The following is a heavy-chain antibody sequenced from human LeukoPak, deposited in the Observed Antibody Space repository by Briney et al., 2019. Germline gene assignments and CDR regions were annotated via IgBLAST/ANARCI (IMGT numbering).Heavy chain of an antibody. J-gene: IGHJ1*01. CDR3: ARTEYYYGSGSGYFQH. V-gene: IGHV3-48*03. Sequence: GGSLRLSCAASGFTFSSYEMNWVRQAPGKGLEWVSYISSSGSTIYYADSVKGRFTISRDNSENTLDLQMNSLRAEDTAVYYCARTEYYYGSGSGYFQHWGQGTLVTVSS. CDR2: ISSSGSTI. CDR1: GFTFSSYE. D-gene: IGHD3-10*01.